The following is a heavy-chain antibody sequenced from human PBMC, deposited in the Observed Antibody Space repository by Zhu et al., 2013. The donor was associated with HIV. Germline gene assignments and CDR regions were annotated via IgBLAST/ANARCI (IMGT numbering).Heavy chain of an antibody. D-gene: IGHD6-13*01. CDR2: IYHSGST. CDR3: ARGIDSSSAY. CDR1: GYSISSGYY. J-gene: IGHJ4*02. V-gene: IGHV4-38-2*02. Sequence: QVQLQESGPGLVKPSETLSLTCTVSGYSISSGYYWGWIRQPPGKGLEWIGSIYHSGSTYYNPSLKSRVTISVDTSKNQFSLKLSSVTAADTAVYYCARGIDSSSAYWGQGTLVTVSS.